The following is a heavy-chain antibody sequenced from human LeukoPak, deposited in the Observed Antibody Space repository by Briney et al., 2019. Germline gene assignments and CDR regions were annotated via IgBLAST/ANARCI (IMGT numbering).Heavy chain of an antibody. CDR1: GGSFSSGSYY. CDR2: IYYSGST. D-gene: IGHD2-15*01. CDR3: ARACSGGSCYSYTFDY. Sequence: SETLSLTCTVSGGSFSSGSYYWGWLRQPPGRGLEGLGYIYYSGSTNYNPSLKRRVTISVDTSKNHFSLKLSSVTAADTAVYYCARACSGGSCYSYTFDYWGQGTLVTVSS. V-gene: IGHV4-61*03. J-gene: IGHJ4*02.